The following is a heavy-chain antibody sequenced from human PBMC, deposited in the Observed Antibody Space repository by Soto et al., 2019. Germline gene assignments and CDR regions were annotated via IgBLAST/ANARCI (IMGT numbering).Heavy chain of an antibody. J-gene: IGHJ4*02. Sequence: QVQLVESGGGVVQPGRSLRLSCAASGFTFSSYGMHWVRQAPGKGLEWVAVISYDGSNKYYAVSVKGRFTISRDNSKNTLYLQMNSLRAEDTAVYYCAKANWGTTFDYWGQGTLVTVSS. D-gene: IGHD7-27*01. CDR3: AKANWGTTFDY. CDR1: GFTFSSYG. CDR2: ISYDGSNK. V-gene: IGHV3-30*18.